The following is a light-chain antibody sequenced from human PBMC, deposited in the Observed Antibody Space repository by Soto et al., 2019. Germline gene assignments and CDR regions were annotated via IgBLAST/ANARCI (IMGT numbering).Light chain of an antibody. CDR1: QSVSGN. Sequence: EIVMTQSPATLSVSPGERATLSCRASQSVSGNLAWYQQKPGQAPRLLIYAASTRATGIPARFSGRGSGTDFTLTTSSLQSVDFAVYYCQQYNNWPPITFGPGTKVDI. CDR2: AAS. V-gene: IGKV3-15*01. J-gene: IGKJ3*01. CDR3: QQYNNWPPIT.